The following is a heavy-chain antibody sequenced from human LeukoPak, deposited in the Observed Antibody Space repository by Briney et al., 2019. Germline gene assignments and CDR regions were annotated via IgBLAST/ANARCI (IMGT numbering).Heavy chain of an antibody. D-gene: IGHD3-22*01. J-gene: IGHJ3*02. CDR3: AGLRITMIVVVITHAFDI. CDR2: IYYSGST. V-gene: IGHV4-39*07. Sequence: PPETLSLTCTVSGGSISSSSYYWGWILQPPGKGLEWIGSIYYSGSTYYNPSLKSRVTISVDTSKNQFSLKLSSVTAADTAVYYCAGLRITMIVVVITHAFDIWGQGTMVTVSS. CDR1: GGSISSSSYY.